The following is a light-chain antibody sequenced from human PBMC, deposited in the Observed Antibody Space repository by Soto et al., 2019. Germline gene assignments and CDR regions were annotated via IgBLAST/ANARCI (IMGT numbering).Light chain of an antibody. CDR2: GAS. V-gene: IGKV3-20*01. CDR1: QSVSSSY. J-gene: IGKJ2*01. Sequence: EIVLTQSPGTLSLSPGERATLSCRASQSVSSSYLAWYQQKPGQAPRPLIYGASSRATGIPDRFSGSGSGTDFTLTISRLEPEDFAVYYCQQYGSSREYTFGQGTKLEIK. CDR3: QQYGSSREYT.